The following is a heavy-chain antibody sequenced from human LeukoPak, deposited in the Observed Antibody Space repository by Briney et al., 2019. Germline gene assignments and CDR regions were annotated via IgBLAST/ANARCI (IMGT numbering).Heavy chain of an antibody. D-gene: IGHD3-22*01. CDR1: GGTFSSYA. CDR2: IIPILGIA. J-gene: IGHJ4*02. Sequence: SVKVSCKASGGTFSSYAISWVRQAPGQGLEWMGRIIPILGIANYAQKIQGRVTITADKSTSTAYMELSSLRSEDTAVYYCARDPLYDSSGPLGYWGQGTLVTVSS. CDR3: ARDPLYDSSGPLGY. V-gene: IGHV1-69*04.